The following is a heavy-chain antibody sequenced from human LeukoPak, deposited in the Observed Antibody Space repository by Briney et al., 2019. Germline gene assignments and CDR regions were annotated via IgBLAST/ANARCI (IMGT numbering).Heavy chain of an antibody. J-gene: IGHJ4*02. CDR1: GFTLRNYG. D-gene: IGHD3-22*01. V-gene: IGHV3-7*01. CDR2: IKHDGTDK. Sequence: GGSLRLSCAASGFTLRNYGMTWVRQAPGKGLEWVANIKHDGTDKNYVNSVKGRFTISRDSAKNSLYLQMNSLRAEDTAVYYCARGLHLLPRSTLDYWGQGTLVTVSS. CDR3: ARGLHLLPRSTLDY.